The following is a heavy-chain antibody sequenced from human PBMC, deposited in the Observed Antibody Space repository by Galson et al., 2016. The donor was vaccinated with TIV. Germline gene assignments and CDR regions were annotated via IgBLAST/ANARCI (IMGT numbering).Heavy chain of an antibody. V-gene: IGHV3-30*04. CDR2: ISYDGTNK. J-gene: IGHJ6*01. CDR1: GFTFSSYA. D-gene: IGHD3-22*01. CDR3: ARELSRSVALYDSSVYGMAV. Sequence: SLRLSCAASGFTFSSYAMNWVRQAPGKGLEWVAVISYDGTNKYYADSVKGRFTISRDNSKNTLFLQMNSLRAEDTAVYYCARELSRSVALYDSSVYGMAVWGQGTTVTVSS.